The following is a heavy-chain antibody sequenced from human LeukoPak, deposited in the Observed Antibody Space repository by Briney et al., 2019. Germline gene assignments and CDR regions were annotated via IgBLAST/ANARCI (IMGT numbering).Heavy chain of an antibody. V-gene: IGHV4-34*01. J-gene: IGHJ4*02. D-gene: IGHD3-16*02. CDR2: INHSGST. Sequence: SETLSLTCAVYGGSFSGYYWSWIRQPPGKGLEWIGEINHSGSTNYNPSLKSRVTISADTSKNQFSLKLSSVTAADTAVYYCARGGHDYVWGSYRYPLTSDYWGQGTLVTVSS. CDR1: GGSFSGYY. CDR3: ARGGHDYVWGSYRYPLTSDY.